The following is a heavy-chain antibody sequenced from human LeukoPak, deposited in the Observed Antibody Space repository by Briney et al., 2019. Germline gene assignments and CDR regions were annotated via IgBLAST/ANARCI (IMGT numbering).Heavy chain of an antibody. V-gene: IGHV4-39*01. J-gene: IGHJ6*03. CDR1: GGSISSSSYY. CDR3: AGPHDSSGYYHGRKDPDYYYYMDV. D-gene: IGHD3-22*01. Sequence: SETLSLTCTVSGGSISSSSYYWGWIRQPPGKGLEWIGSIYYSGSTYYNPSLKSRVTISVDTSKNQFSLKLSSVAAADTAVYYCAGPHDSSGYYHGRKDPDYYYYMDVWGKGTTVTISS. CDR2: IYYSGST.